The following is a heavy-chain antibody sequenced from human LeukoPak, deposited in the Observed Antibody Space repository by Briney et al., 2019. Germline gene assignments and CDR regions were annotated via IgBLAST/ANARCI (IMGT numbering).Heavy chain of an antibody. CDR1: GFTFSNYW. Sequence: GGSLRLSCAASGFTFSNYWMHWVRQAPGKGLVWVSRINSDGINTSYADSVKGRFTISRDNAKNTLNLQMNSLRAEDTAVYYCARDLGQYYDTSDNWFDPWGQGTQVIVSP. CDR2: INSDGINT. V-gene: IGHV3-74*01. CDR3: ARDLGQYYDTSDNWFDP. J-gene: IGHJ5*02. D-gene: IGHD3-22*01.